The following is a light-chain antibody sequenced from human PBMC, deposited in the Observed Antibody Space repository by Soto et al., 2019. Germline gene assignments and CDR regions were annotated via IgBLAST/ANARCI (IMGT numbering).Light chain of an antibody. V-gene: IGKV1-5*01. CDR1: QTISSW. Sequence: DIPLTQSPPTLSASVPCRVTIXIRASQTISSWLAWYQQKPGKAPKLLIYEASTLQSGVPSRFSGSGSGTEFTLTISGLLPEDFATYHCQQLNTLPFTFGQGTRLEI. CDR2: EAS. CDR3: QQLNTLPFT. J-gene: IGKJ5*01.